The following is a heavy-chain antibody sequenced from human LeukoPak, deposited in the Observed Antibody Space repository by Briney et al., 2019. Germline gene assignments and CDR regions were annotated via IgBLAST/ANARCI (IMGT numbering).Heavy chain of an antibody. CDR1: GYSISSGYY. V-gene: IGHV4-38-2*01. CDR2: IYHSRST. Sequence: KPSETLSLTCAVSGYSISSGYYWGWIRQPPGRGLEWIGSIYHSRSTYYNPSLKSRVTISVDTSKNQFSLRLSSVTAADMAVYYCARARRGYSYEPFDYWGQGTLVTVSS. J-gene: IGHJ4*02. CDR3: ARARRGYSYEPFDY. D-gene: IGHD5-18*01.